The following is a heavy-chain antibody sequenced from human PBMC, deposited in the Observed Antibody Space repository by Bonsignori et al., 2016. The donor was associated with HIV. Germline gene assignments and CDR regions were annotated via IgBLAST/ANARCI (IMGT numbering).Heavy chain of an antibody. V-gene: IGHV3-21*01. Sequence: GESLKISCAASGFTFSSYSMNWVRQAPGKGLEWVSSISSSSSYIYYADSVKGRFTISRDNAKNSLYLQMNSLRAEDTAVYYCARSRVLTFGVVIVDFDYWGQGTLVTVSS. J-gene: IGHJ4*02. CDR1: GFTFSSYS. CDR3: ARSRVLTFGVVIVDFDY. CDR2: ISSSSSYI. D-gene: IGHD3-3*01.